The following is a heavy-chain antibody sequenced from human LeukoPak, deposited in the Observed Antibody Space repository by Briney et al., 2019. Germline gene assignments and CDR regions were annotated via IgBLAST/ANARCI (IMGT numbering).Heavy chain of an antibody. CDR2: ISSSSSYI. V-gene: IGHV3-21*01. J-gene: IGHJ4*02. Sequence: GGSLRLSCAASGFTFSSYSMNWVRQAPGKGLEWVSSISSSSSYIYYADSVKGRFTISRDNAKNSLYLQMNSLRAEDTAVYYCARHGGSYDSSGYYYFDYWGQGTLVTVSS. CDR1: GFTFSSYS. D-gene: IGHD3-22*01. CDR3: ARHGGSYDSSGYYYFDY.